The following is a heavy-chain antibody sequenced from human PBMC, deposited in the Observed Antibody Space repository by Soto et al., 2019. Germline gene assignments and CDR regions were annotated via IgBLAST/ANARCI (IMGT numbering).Heavy chain of an antibody. CDR2: ISGSGGST. V-gene: IGHV3-23*01. CDR3: AKELTGGLFAY. Sequence: EVQLLESGGGLVQPGGSLRLSCAASGFTFSSYAMSWVRQAPGKGLEWVSAISGSGGSTYYADSVKGRFTISRDNSKNTWYLKINSLRAENTAVYSCAKELTGGLFAYGGQGPLVTVSS. CDR1: GFTFSSYA. D-gene: IGHD7-27*01. J-gene: IGHJ4*02.